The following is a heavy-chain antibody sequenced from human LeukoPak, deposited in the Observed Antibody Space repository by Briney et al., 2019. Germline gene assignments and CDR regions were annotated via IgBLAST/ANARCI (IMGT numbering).Heavy chain of an antibody. CDR2: IYYSGST. CDR1: GGSISSSNYY. V-gene: IGHV4-39*02. Sequence: SETLSLTCTVSGGSISSSNYYWGYIRQPPGKGLEWIGTIYYSGSTYYDPSLKSRVTISVDTSKNQFSLKLSSVTAADTAVYYCAREAYSNYRSYYYGMDVWGQGTTVTVSS. CDR3: AREAYSNYRSYYYGMDV. J-gene: IGHJ6*02. D-gene: IGHD4-4*01.